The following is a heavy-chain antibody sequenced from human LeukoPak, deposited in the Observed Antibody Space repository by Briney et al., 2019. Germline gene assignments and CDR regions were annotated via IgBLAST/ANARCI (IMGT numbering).Heavy chain of an antibody. D-gene: IGHD6-19*01. CDR1: GFTFSSYW. V-gene: IGHV3-74*01. CDR2: INSDGSST. J-gene: IGHJ4*01. Sequence: PGGSLRLSCAASGFTFSSYWRHWVRQAPGKGLVWVSRINSDGSSTSYADSVKGRFTISRDNAKNTLYLQMNSLRAEDTAVYYCARDSYSSGAHFDYWGQGTLVTVSS. CDR3: ARDSYSSGAHFDY.